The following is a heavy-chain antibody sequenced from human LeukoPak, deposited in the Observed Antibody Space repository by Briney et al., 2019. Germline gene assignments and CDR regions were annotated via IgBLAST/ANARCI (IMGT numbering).Heavy chain of an antibody. CDR2: IYHSGST. J-gene: IGHJ4*02. CDR3: ARDVYEQWLPGAFDY. Sequence: SETLSLTCTVSGYSISSGYYWGWIRQPPGKGLEWIGNIYHSGSTYYNPSLKSRVTMSVDTSKNQFSLKLSSVTAADTAVYYCARDVYEQWLPGAFDYWGQGTLVTVSS. V-gene: IGHV4-38-2*02. CDR1: GYSISSGYY. D-gene: IGHD6-19*01.